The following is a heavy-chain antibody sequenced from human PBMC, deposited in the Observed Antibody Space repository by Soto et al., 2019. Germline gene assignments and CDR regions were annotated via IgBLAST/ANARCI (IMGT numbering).Heavy chain of an antibody. Sequence: GSSLRLSCAASGLTFSTYAMNWVRRAPGKGLEWVSAISKTGVSTYYVESVRGRCTISRDNSINTLYLQMSGLRTEDTAVYYCAHPRGYGVFDAVDIWGQGTMVSV. CDR1: GLTFSTYA. D-gene: IGHD4-17*01. V-gene: IGHV3-23*01. CDR3: AHPRGYGVFDAVDI. J-gene: IGHJ3*02. CDR2: ISKTGVST.